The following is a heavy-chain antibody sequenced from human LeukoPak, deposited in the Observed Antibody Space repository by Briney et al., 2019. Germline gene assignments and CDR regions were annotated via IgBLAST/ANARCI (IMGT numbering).Heavy chain of an antibody. CDR3: ARDRYGDYSFDY. Sequence: PGGSLRLSCAASGLTFSSHWMHWVRQAPGKGLVWVSRITNDGSSTTYADSVKGRFTISRDNAKNSLSLQMNSLRAEDTAVYYCARDRYGDYSFDYWGQGTLVTVSS. CDR1: GLTFSSHW. D-gene: IGHD4-17*01. V-gene: IGHV3-74*01. J-gene: IGHJ4*02. CDR2: ITNDGSST.